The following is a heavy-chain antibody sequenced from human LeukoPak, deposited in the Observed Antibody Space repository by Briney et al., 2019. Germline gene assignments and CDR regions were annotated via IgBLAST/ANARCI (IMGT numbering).Heavy chain of an antibody. CDR1: GFTFSSYS. V-gene: IGHV3-21*01. D-gene: IGHD6-19*01. CDR2: ISSSSSYI. Sequence: QPGRSLRLSCAASGFTFSSYSMNWVRQAPGKGLEWVSSISSSSSYIYYADSVKGRFTISRDNAKNSLYLQMNSLRAEDTAVYYCARSIEQWLGDDYWGQGTLVTVSS. CDR3: ARSIEQWLGDDY. J-gene: IGHJ4*02.